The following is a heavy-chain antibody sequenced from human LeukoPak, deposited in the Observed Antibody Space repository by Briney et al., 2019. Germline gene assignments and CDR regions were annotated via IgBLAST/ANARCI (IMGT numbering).Heavy chain of an antibody. CDR1: GFTFSSYS. CDR3: ARDPAAGTYYFDY. J-gene: IGHJ4*02. V-gene: IGHV3-21*01. Sequence: GGSLRLSCAASGFTFSSYSMNWVRQAPGKGLEWVSSISSSSSYIYYADSVKGRFTISRANAKNSLYLQMNSLRAEDTAVYYCARDPAAGTYYFDYWGLGTLVTVSS. D-gene: IGHD6-13*01. CDR2: ISSSSSYI.